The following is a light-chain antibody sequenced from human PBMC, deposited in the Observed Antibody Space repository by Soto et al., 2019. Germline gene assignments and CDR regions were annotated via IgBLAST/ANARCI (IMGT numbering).Light chain of an antibody. J-gene: IGKJ4*01. V-gene: IGKV3-15*01. CDR2: GAS. CDR1: QSVTSN. CDR3: QQYHHWPVT. Sequence: EIVMTQSPATLSVSPGERVTLSCRASQSVTSNLAWYQHTPGQSPRLLISGASSGATGLPSRFSGSGSGTDFTLTINSLQSEDAAVYYCQQYHHWPVTFGGGTKVDIK.